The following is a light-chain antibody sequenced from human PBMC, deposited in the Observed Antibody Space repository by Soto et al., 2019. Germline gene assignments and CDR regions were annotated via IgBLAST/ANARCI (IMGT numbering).Light chain of an antibody. CDR2: GAS. CDR1: QSVTSN. J-gene: IGKJ1*01. Sequence: EIVMTQSPATLSVSPGEMATLSCRASQSVTSNLAWYQQKPGQAPRLLMYGASTRATGIPARFSGSGSGTEFTLTISSLQSEDFAVYYCQHYRTFGQGTKVDIK. CDR3: QHYRT. V-gene: IGKV3-15*01.